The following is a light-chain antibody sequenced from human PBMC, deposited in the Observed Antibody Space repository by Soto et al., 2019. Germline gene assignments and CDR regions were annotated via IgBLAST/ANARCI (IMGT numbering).Light chain of an antibody. V-gene: IGKV3-11*01. J-gene: IGKJ5*01. Sequence: EIVLTQSPATLSLSPGERATLSCRASQSVKTFLLWYQHRPGQAPRVLIYDASHRATGIPARFRGSGSGTDFTLTINRLEPEDFAVYYCQLYGISPHFGQGTRLEIK. CDR2: DAS. CDR1: QSVKTF. CDR3: QLYGISPH.